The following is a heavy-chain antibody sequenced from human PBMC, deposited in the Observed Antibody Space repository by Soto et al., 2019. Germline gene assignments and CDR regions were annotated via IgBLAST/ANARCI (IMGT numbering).Heavy chain of an antibody. CDR1: DFDFSRYG. CDR2: SSYDGRET. J-gene: IGHJ4*02. CDR3: ARDSGWPILNFDN. D-gene: IGHD3-10*01. V-gene: IGHV3-30*03. Sequence: PWGSLKLSCATSDFDFSRYGIHWVRQAPGKGLEWVAASSYDGRETFYADSAKGRFTVSKEMSKNTAFLQMNALRHEDTAVYFCARDSGWPILNFDNWGQGTPVTVSS.